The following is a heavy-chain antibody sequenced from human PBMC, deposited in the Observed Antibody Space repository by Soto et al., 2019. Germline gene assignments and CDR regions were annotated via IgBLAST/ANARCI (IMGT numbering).Heavy chain of an antibody. CDR3: ARPYCSSTSCYAWGGNWFDP. CDR2: IYYSGST. D-gene: IGHD2-2*01. J-gene: IGHJ5*02. CDR1: GGSISSSSYY. Sequence: SETLSLTCTVSGGSISSSSYYWGWIRQPPGKGLEWIGSIYYSGSTYYNPSLKSRVTISVDTSKNQFSLKLSSVTAADTAVYYCARPYCSSTSCYAWGGNWFDPWGQGTLVT. V-gene: IGHV4-39*01.